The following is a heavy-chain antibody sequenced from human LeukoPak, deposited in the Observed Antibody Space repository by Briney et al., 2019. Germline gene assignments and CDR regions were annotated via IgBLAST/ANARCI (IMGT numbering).Heavy chain of an antibody. V-gene: IGHV3-23*01. J-gene: IGHJ4*02. CDR2: ISGSGGNT. CDR3: AKASELGRGYFNY. Sequence: GGSLRLSCAASGFTFSSYAMSWVRQAPGKGLEWVSAISGSGGNTYYADSVKGRFTISRDNSKNTLYLQMNSLRADDTAVYYCAKASELGRGYFNYWGQGTLVTVSS. D-gene: IGHD7-27*01. CDR1: GFTFSSYA.